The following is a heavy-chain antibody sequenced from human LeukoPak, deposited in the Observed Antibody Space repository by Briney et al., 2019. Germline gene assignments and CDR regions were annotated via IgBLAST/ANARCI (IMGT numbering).Heavy chain of an antibody. V-gene: IGHV3-48*01. D-gene: IGHD6-13*01. CDR3: AKGVYSGYSSSWYGGYDY. CDR2: ISSSSSTI. CDR1: GFTFSSYS. J-gene: IGHJ4*02. Sequence: GGSLRLSCAASGFTFSSYSMNWVRQAPGKGLEWVSYISSSSSTIYYADSVKGRFTISRDNSKNTLYLQMNSLRAEDTAVYYCAKGVYSGYSSSWYGGYDYWGQGTLVTVSS.